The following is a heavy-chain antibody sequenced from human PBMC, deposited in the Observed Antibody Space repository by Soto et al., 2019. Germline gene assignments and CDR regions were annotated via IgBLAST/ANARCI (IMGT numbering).Heavy chain of an antibody. V-gene: IGHV1-3*01. D-gene: IGHD6-13*01. CDR1: GYTFTSYA. Sequence: GASVKVSCKASGYTFTSYAMHWVRQAPGQRLEWMGWINAGNGNTKYSQKFQGRVTITRDTSASTAYMELSSLRSEDTAVYYCARDALRLVAAADQPGGWFDPWGQGTLVTVSS. J-gene: IGHJ5*02. CDR3: ARDALRLVAAADQPGGWFDP. CDR2: INAGNGNT.